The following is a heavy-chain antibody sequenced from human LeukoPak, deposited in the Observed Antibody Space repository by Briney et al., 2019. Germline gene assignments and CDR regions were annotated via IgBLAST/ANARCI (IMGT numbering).Heavy chain of an antibody. CDR1: GFTFSRYA. J-gene: IGHJ4*02. V-gene: IGHV3-64*01. CDR3: ARERPASRDGYNALED. D-gene: IGHD5-24*01. Sequence: PGGSLRLSCAASGFTFSRYAMHWVRQAPGKGLEYVSAISINGGSTYYANSVKGRFTISRDNSKNTLYLQMGSLRAEDMAVYYCARERPASRDGYNALEDWGQGTLVTVSS. CDR2: ISINGGST.